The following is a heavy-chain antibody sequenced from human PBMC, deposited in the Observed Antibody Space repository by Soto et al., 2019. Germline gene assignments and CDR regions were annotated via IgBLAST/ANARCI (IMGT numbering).Heavy chain of an antibody. V-gene: IGHV3-33*01. CDR1: GFTFSSYG. CDR2: IWYDGSNK. J-gene: IGHJ6*02. CDR3: ARERRYYDSSGYYYYYGMDV. Sequence: QVQLVESGGGVVQPGRSLRLSCAASGFTFSSYGMHWVRQAPGKGLEWVAVIWYDGSNKYYADSVKGRFTISRDNSKNTLYLQMNSLRAEDTAVYYCARERRYYDSSGYYYYYGMDVWGQGTTVTVS. D-gene: IGHD3-22*01.